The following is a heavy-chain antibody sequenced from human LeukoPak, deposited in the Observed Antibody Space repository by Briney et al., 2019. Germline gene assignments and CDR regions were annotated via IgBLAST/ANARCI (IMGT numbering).Heavy chain of an antibody. CDR2: SSRSGGTI. Sequence: GGSLRLSCAASGFTLSDYYMNWIRQAPGKGLEWLSYSSRSGGTIYYADSMKGRLTISRDDTKNSLFLQMNNLRAEDTAVYYCATSLQRPPHDAFDIWGQGTMVTVSS. D-gene: IGHD1-1*01. J-gene: IGHJ3*02. CDR1: GFTLSDYY. V-gene: IGHV3-11*01. CDR3: ATSLQRPPHDAFDI.